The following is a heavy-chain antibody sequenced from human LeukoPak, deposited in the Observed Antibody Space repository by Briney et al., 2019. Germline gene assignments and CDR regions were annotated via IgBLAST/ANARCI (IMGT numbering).Heavy chain of an antibody. Sequence: GASVNGSFKASGYTFTSYAMHGVRQSPGQRLEWMGWINASDGNTKYSQEFQGRVTITRDTSASIAYMELSSLRSEDMAVYYCARDSGPSAFDIWGQGTMVTVSS. V-gene: IGHV1-3*03. CDR1: GYTFTSYA. CDR3: ARDSGPSAFDI. D-gene: IGHD3-10*01. J-gene: IGHJ3*02. CDR2: INASDGNT.